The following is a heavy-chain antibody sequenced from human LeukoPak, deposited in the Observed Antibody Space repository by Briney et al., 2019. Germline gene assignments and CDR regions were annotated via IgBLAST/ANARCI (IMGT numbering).Heavy chain of an antibody. D-gene: IGHD7-27*01. Sequence: GGSLRLSCTTSGFTFNNYPMHWVRQAPGRGREWVATISHDGSDENYADYVKGRFIISRDNSMKSLFLQMNSLIIDDTAVYYCAREGLGFDYWGQGTLVTVSS. CDR3: AREGLGFDY. CDR2: ISHDGSDE. J-gene: IGHJ4*02. V-gene: IGHV3-30*04. CDR1: GFTFNNYP.